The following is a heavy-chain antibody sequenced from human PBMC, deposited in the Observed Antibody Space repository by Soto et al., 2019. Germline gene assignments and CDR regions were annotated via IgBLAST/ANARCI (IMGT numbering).Heavy chain of an antibody. CDR3: ARDVGATGD. V-gene: IGHV1-3*01. CDR2: INAGNGNT. J-gene: IGHJ4*02. CDR1: GYTFTSYA. Sequence: QVQLVQSGAEVKKPGASVKVSCKASGYTFTSYAMHWVRQAPGQRLEWMGWINAGNGNTKYSQKFQGRVTTTRDTPASTAYMELSRLRSADTAVYYCARDVGATGDWGQGTLVTVSS. D-gene: IGHD1-26*01.